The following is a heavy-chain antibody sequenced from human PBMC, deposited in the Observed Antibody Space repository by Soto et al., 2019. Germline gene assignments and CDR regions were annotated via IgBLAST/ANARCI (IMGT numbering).Heavy chain of an antibody. J-gene: IGHJ4*02. V-gene: IGHV4-61*01. D-gene: IGHD4-17*01. CDR2: VYYSGTT. CDR3: ARTTAVPNTLRSRYFFDY. Sequence: ETLSLTCSVSGGPVSDKTYYWSWIRQPPGKRLEWIGYVYYSGTTNYNPSLKSRVTISVDLSKNRFSLRLSSVTTADTALYYCARTTAVPNTLRSRYFFDYWGQGTLVTVSS. CDR1: GGPVSDKTYY.